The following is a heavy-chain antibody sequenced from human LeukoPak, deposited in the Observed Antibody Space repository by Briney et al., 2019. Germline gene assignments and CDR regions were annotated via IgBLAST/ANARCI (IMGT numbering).Heavy chain of an antibody. CDR2: IYYSGST. J-gene: IGHJ4*02. CDR1: GGSISSYY. V-gene: IGHV4-59*12. Sequence: SETLSLTCTVSGGSISSYYWSWIRQPPGKGLEWIGYIYYSGSTNYNPSLKSRVTILVDKSKNQFSLKLTSVTAADTAMYYCARGEFDGGVYFDYWGQGTLVTVSS. D-gene: IGHD3-16*01. CDR3: ARGEFDGGVYFDY.